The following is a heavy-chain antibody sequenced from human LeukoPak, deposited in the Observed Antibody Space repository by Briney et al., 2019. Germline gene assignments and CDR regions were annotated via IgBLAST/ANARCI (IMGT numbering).Heavy chain of an antibody. CDR2: IHSDGIGT. V-gene: IGHV3-74*01. CDR1: GFTFSSYW. CDR3: ARDQGSFDY. J-gene: IGHJ4*02. Sequence: GGSLRLSCAASGFTFSSYWMHWIRQAPGKGLVWVSRIHSDGIGTSYADSVRGRFTISRDNAKNTVYLQMSSLRAEDTAVYYCARDQGSFDYWGQGTLVTVSS.